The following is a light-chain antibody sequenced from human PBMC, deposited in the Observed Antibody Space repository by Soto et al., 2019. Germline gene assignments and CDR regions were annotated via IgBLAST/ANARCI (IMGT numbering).Light chain of an antibody. CDR3: SSFAGGGNPVL. V-gene: IGLV2-8*01. Sequence: QSALTQPPCASGSRGQSVTISCTGTSSDVGGYNYVSWHQQHPGKAPKVMIYEVTKRPPGVPDRFSGSKSGNTASLTVSGLQAEDEADYYCSSFAGGGNPVLLGGGTKLTAL. CDR2: EVT. CDR1: SSDVGGYNY. J-gene: IGLJ2*01.